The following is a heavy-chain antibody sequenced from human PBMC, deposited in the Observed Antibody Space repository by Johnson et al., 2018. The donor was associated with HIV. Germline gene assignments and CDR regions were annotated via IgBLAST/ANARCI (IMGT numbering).Heavy chain of an antibody. J-gene: IGHJ3*02. Sequence: MLLVESGGGLVKPGGSLRLSCAASEFTLSNAWMSWVHQVPGKGLEWVGRIKRKSDGGTTEYVAPVKGRFSISRDDSKNTLYLQMNSLKTEDTAVYYCTTMGLGSSSWRYDAFDIWGQGTMVTVSS. D-gene: IGHD6-13*01. CDR2: IKRKSDGGTT. V-gene: IGHV3-15*01. CDR3: TTMGLGSSSWRYDAFDI. CDR1: EFTLSNAW.